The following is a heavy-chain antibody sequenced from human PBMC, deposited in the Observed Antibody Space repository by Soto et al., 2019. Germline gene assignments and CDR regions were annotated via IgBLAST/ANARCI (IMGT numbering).Heavy chain of an antibody. V-gene: IGHV4-34*01. CDR3: ARARSNVDIVATVPFDY. CDR1: GGSFSGYY. D-gene: IGHD5-12*01. CDR2: INHSGST. Sequence: SETLSLTCAVDGGSFSGYYWSWIRQPPGKGLEWIGEINHSGSTNYNPSLKSRVTISVDTSKNQFSLKLSSVTAADTAVYYCARARSNVDIVATVPFDYWGQGTLVTVSS. J-gene: IGHJ4*02.